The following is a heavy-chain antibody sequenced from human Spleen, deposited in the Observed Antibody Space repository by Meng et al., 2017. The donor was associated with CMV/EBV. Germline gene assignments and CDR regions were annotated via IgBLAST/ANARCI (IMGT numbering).Heavy chain of an antibody. CDR1: GYTFPGYY. Sequence: ASGYTFPGYYMHWVRQAPGQGLEWMGWINPNSGGTNYAQKFQGRVTMTRDTSISTAYMELSRLRSDDTAVYYCARLPRRGGNWFDPWGQGTLVTVSS. CDR3: ARLPRRGGNWFDP. CDR2: INPNSGGT. D-gene: IGHD3-16*01. V-gene: IGHV1-2*02. J-gene: IGHJ5*02.